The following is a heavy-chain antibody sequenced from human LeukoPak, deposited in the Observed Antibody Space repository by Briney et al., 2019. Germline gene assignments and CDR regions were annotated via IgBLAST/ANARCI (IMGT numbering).Heavy chain of an antibody. CDR2: IYHSGNT. V-gene: IGHV4-30-2*01. Sequence: SETLSLTCAISGGSTSSGGFSWSWIRQPPGKGLEWIGYIYHSGNTYYNPSLKSRVTISIDRSTHQFSLNLSSVTAADTAVYYCAGATVTYYFDYWGQGTLVTVSS. J-gene: IGHJ4*02. D-gene: IGHD3-10*01. CDR1: GGSTSSGGFS. CDR3: AGATVTYYFDY.